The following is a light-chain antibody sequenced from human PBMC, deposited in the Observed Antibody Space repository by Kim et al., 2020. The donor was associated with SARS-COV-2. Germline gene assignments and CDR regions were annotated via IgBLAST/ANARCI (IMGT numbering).Light chain of an antibody. CDR2: TAS. V-gene: IGKV1-5*03. J-gene: IGKJ2*01. Sequence: SASVGDRGTITCRASQTISSWLAWYQQKPGKAPKLLVYTASSLQIGVPSRFSGSGSGTEFTLTISSLQPDDFATYYCQQYTSYPYTFGQGTKLEI. CDR3: QQYTSYPYT. CDR1: QTISSW.